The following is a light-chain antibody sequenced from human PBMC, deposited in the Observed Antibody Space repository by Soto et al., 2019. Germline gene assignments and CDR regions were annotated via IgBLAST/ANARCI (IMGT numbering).Light chain of an antibody. CDR1: QGISNY. CDR3: QKYNSAPPLT. J-gene: IGKJ4*01. V-gene: IGKV1-27*01. CDR2: AAS. Sequence: DIQMTQSPSSLSASVGDRVTITCRASQGISNYLAWYQQKPGKVPKLLIYAASTLQSGVPSRFSGSGSGTDFTLTISSLQPEDVTTYYCQKYNSAPPLTFGGGTKVEIK.